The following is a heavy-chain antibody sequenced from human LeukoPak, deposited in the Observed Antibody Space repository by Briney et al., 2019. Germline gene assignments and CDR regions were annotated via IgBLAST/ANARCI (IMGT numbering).Heavy chain of an antibody. J-gene: IGHJ4*02. D-gene: IGHD1-7*01. CDR3: ASSSNWNYIMAY. CDR2: IIPIFGTA. CDR1: GGTFSSDA. Sequence: GASVKDSCKASGGTFSSDAISWVRQAPGQGLEWMGGIIPIFGTANYAQKFQGRVTITTDESTSTAYMELSSLRSEDTAVYYCASSSNWNYIMAYWGQGTLVTVSS. V-gene: IGHV1-69*05.